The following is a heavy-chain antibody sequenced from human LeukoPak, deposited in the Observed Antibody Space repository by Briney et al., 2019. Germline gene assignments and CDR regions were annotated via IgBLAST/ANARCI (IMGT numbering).Heavy chain of an antibody. V-gene: IGHV1-2*02. CDR2: INPNSGGT. Sequence: ASVKVSFKASGYTFTGYYLHWVRQAPGQGLEWMGWINPNSGGTNYAQKFQGRVTMTRDTSISTAYMELSRLTSDDTAVYYCARDDGFCRGVACYGKFDYWGQGTLVTVSS. D-gene: IGHD2-15*01. J-gene: IGHJ4*02. CDR1: GYTFTGYY. CDR3: ARDDGFCRGVACYGKFDY.